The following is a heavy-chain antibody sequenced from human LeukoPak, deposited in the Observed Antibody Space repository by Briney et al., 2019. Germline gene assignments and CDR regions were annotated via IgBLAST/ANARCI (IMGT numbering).Heavy chain of an antibody. V-gene: IGHV3-11*01. CDR2: ISSSGSTI. CDR3: AKPEGVLLWFGELSLTHDAFDI. D-gene: IGHD3-10*01. J-gene: IGHJ3*02. Sequence: GGSLRLSCATSGFTFSDYYMSWIRQAPGKGLEWVSYISSSGSTIYYADSVKGRFTISRDNAKNSLYLQMNSLRAEDTAVYYCAKPEGVLLWFGELSLTHDAFDIWGQGTMVTVSS. CDR1: GFTFSDYY.